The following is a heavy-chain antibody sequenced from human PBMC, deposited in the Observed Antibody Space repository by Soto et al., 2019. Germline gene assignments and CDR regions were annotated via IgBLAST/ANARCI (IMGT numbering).Heavy chain of an antibody. CDR3: ARTAEYYDILTGYSTPYYFDY. V-gene: IGHV4-59*01. J-gene: IGHJ4*02. CDR1: GGSISSYY. CDR2: IYYSGST. D-gene: IGHD3-9*01. Sequence: SETLSLTCTVSGGSISSYYWSWIRQPPGKGLEWIGYIYYSGSTNYNPSLKSRVTISVDTSKNQFSLKLSSVTAADTAVYYCARTAEYYDILTGYSTPYYFDYWGQGTLVTVSS.